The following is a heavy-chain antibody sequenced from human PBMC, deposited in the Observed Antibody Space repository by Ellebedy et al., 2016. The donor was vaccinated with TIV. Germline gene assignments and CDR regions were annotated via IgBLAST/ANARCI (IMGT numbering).Heavy chain of an antibody. Sequence: GESLKISCAAWGFPFSNFWMSWVRQAPGKGLEWVAHIKTDGSGTYYVDSVKGRFTISRENAKNALFLQMDGLRVDDSAVYYCVGFGVFNLWGQGAPVTVSS. CDR3: VGFGVFNL. J-gene: IGHJ5*02. CDR1: GFPFSNFW. V-gene: IGHV3-7*01. CDR2: IKTDGSGT. D-gene: IGHD3-3*01.